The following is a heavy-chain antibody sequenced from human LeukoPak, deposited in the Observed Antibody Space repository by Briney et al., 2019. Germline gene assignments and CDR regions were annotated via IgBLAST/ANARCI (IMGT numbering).Heavy chain of an antibody. Sequence: PGGSLRISCAASGFTFANYATIWVRQAPGKGLEWVSGISGYGDSKYYAASVNGRFTISRDNSKNTLYLQMNSLGAEDTAVYYCAKARTDMFSLSWFDYWGQGTLVTVSS. CDR1: GFTFANYA. V-gene: IGHV3-23*01. D-gene: IGHD3-10*02. J-gene: IGHJ4*02. CDR3: AKARTDMFSLSWFDY. CDR2: ISGYGDSK.